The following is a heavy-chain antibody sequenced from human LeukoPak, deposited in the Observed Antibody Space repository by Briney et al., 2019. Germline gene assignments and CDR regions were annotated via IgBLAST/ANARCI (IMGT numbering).Heavy chain of an antibody. CDR3: ARVRAVATHSAWYAY. Sequence: GASVTVSCKASGYTFTSYAMNWVRQAPGQGLEWMGWINPNSGGTKYAQKFQDRVTMTRDTSISTAYMELSRLRSDDTAVYYCARVRAVATHSAWYAYWGQGTLVTVSS. CDR2: INPNSGGT. D-gene: IGHD6-19*01. J-gene: IGHJ4*02. V-gene: IGHV1-2*02. CDR1: GYTFTSYA.